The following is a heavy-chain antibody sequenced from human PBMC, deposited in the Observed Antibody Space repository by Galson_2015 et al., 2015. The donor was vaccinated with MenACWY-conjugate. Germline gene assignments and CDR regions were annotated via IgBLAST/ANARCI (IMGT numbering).Heavy chain of an antibody. CDR2: IYPGDSET. CDR1: GYRFANYW. V-gene: IGHV5-51*01. Sequence: QSGAEVKKPGESLKISCKGSGYRFANYWIGWVRQMPGKGLEWIGIIYPGDSETRYSPSLQGQVTISADKSITTASLQWSSLKASDTAMYYCARHGGGGQFDYGGQGTLVTVSS. CDR3: ARHGGGGQFDY. J-gene: IGHJ4*02. D-gene: IGHD3-16*01.